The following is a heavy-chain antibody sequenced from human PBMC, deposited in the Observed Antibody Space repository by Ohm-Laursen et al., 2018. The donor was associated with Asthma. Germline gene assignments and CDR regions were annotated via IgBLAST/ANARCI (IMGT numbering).Heavy chain of an antibody. J-gene: IGHJ6*02. Sequence: SLRLSCAASGFTFRSYAMHWVRQAPGKGLEWVAVGGSYYDGGLKYYADSVNGRFTVSRDNSKNTLYLQMNSLRAEDTAVYYCARGGSGSYFVPPGYYGMDVWGQGTTVTVSS. CDR3: ARGGSGSYFVPPGYYGMDV. V-gene: IGHV3-30-3*01. D-gene: IGHD1-26*01. CDR2: GGSYYDGGLK. CDR1: GFTFRSYA.